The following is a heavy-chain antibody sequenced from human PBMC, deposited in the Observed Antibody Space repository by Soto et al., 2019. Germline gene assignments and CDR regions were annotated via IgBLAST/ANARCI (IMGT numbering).Heavy chain of an antibody. CDR2: FDPEDGET. V-gene: IGHV1-24*01. Sequence: ASVKVSCKVSGYTLTELSMHWVRQAPGKGLEWMGGFDPEDGETIYAQKFQGRVTMTEDTSTDTAYMELSSLRSEDTAVYYCASDNRGRSGWYSWDYWGQGTLVTVSS. D-gene: IGHD6-19*01. CDR3: ASDNRGRSGWYSWDY. J-gene: IGHJ4*02. CDR1: GYTLTELS.